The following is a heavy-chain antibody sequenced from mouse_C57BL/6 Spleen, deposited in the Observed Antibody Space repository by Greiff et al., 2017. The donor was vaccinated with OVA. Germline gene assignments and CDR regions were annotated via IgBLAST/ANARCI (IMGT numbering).Heavy chain of an antibody. CDR2: IYWDDDK. D-gene: IGHD5-5*01. V-gene: IGHV8-12*01. CDR1: GFSLSTSGMG. J-gene: IGHJ4*01. CDR3: ARSKLPDYYAMDY. Sequence: QVTLKVSGPGILQSSQTLRLTCSFSGFSLSTSGMGVSWIRQPSGKGLEWLAHIYWDDDKRYNPSLKSRLTISKDTSRNQVFLKITSVDTADTATYYCARSKLPDYYAMDYWGQGTSVTVSS.